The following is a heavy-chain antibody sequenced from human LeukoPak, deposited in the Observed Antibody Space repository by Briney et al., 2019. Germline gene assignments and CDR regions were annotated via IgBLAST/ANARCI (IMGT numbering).Heavy chain of an antibody. CDR1: GGTISSYA. D-gene: IGHD3-22*01. CDR2: IIPTLGTV. Sequence: GASVKVSCKASGGTISSYAISWVRQAPGQGLEWMGGIIPTLGTVNYAQKFQGRVTITADESTSTAYMELSSLRSEDTAVYYCARARGYYDSSGYYYLREFDYWGQGTLVTVSS. V-gene: IGHV1-69*01. J-gene: IGHJ4*02. CDR3: ARARGYYDSSGYYYLREFDY.